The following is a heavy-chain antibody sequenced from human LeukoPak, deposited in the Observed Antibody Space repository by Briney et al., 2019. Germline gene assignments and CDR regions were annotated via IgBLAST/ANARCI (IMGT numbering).Heavy chain of an antibody. J-gene: IGHJ6*02. CDR3: ARDLIKNHGSGSYFTSVGMDV. D-gene: IGHD3-10*01. Sequence: PGRSLRLSCAASGFTFSSYAMHWVRQAPGKGLEWVAVISYDGSNKYYADSVKGRFTISRDNSKNTLYLQMNSLRAEDTAVYYCARDLIKNHGSGSYFTSVGMDVWGQGTTVTVSS. CDR2: ISYDGSNK. V-gene: IGHV3-30*04. CDR1: GFTFSSYA.